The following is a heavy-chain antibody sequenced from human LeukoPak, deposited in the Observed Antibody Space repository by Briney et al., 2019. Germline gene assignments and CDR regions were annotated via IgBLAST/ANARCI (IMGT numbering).Heavy chain of an antibody. J-gene: IGHJ5*02. D-gene: IGHD5-18*01. CDR2: INPSGGST. Sequence: GASVKVSCKASGYTFTGYYIHWMRQAPGQGLEWMGKINPSGGSTSYAQKFQGRVTITADESTSTAYMELSSLRSEDTAVYYCARALSIQPSLPPGFDPWGHGTLVTVSS. V-gene: IGHV1-46*01. CDR1: GYTFTGYY. CDR3: ARALSIQPSLPPGFDP.